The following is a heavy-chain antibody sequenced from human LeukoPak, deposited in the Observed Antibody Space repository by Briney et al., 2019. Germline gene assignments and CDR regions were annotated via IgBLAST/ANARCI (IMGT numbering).Heavy chain of an antibody. CDR1: GFTFDDYA. J-gene: IGHJ5*02. Sequence: GGSLRLSCAASGFTFDDYAMHWVRQAPGKGLEWVSLISWDGGSTYYADSVKGRFTISRDNSENSLYLQMNSLRTEDTALYYGAKETEMATNWFDTCGERTLV. V-gene: IGHV3-43*02. CDR2: ISWDGGST. CDR3: AKETEMATNWFDT. D-gene: IGHD5-24*01.